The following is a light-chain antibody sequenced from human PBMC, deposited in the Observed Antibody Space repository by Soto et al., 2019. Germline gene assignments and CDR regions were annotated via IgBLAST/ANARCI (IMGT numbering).Light chain of an antibody. V-gene: IGLV2-14*01. CDR1: SSDVGGYNY. CDR3: SSYTSSSTWV. J-gene: IGLJ3*02. CDR2: DVS. Sequence: QAVVTQPASVSGSPGQSITISCTGTSSDVGGYNYVSWYQQHPGKAPKLLIYDVSNWPSGASNRFSGSKSGNTASLTISGLQAEDEADYYCSSYTSSSTWVFGGGTKLTVL.